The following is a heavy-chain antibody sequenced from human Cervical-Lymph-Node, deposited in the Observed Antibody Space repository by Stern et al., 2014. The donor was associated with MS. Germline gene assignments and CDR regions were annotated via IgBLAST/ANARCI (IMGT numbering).Heavy chain of an antibody. CDR3: ARGANYPGSDGYYYGGAFDP. CDR2: LKPHSGKT. Sequence: VQLVESGAEVKKPGASVKVSCKASGYAFTNYDINWLRRATGQGLEWIGLLKPHSGKTGYAQNFQGRVTMTRDTSIDTVYMELSSLRSEDTAVYYCARGANYPGSDGYYYGGAFDPWGQGTLVTVSS. J-gene: IGHJ5*02. V-gene: IGHV1-8*01. D-gene: IGHD3-22*01. CDR1: GYAFTNYD.